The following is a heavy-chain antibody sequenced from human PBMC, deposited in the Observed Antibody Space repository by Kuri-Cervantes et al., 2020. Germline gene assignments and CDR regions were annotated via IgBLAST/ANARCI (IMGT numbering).Heavy chain of an antibody. CDR1: GGSISSYY. CDR2: MYYTGST. Sequence: GSLRLSCTVSGGSISSYYWSWIRQPPGKGLEWIGSMYYTGSTYNNPSLRSRVTMSVDTSKNQFSLNLNSVTAADTAVYYCTRVLDYYGSGSYGFDFWGPGTVVTVSS. D-gene: IGHD3-10*01. J-gene: IGHJ3*01. CDR3: TRVLDYYGSGSYGFDF. V-gene: IGHV4-59*04.